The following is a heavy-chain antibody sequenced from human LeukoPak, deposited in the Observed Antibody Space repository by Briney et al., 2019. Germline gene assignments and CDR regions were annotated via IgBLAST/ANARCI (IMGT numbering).Heavy chain of an antibody. J-gene: IGHJ4*02. D-gene: IGHD6-19*01. CDR3: ATLVIAVAGGFGDY. CDR2: INPNSGGT. V-gene: IGHV1-2*02. Sequence: ASVKVSCKASGYTFTGYYMHWVRQAPGQGLECMGWINPNSGGTNYAQKFQGRVTMTRDTSISTGYMELSRLRSDDTAVYYCATLVIAVAGGFGDYWGLGTLVTVSS. CDR1: GYTFTGYY.